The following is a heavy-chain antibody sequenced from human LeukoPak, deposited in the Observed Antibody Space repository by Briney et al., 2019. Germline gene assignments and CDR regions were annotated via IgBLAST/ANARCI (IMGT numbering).Heavy chain of an antibody. V-gene: IGHV4-34*01. CDR2: INHRGST. J-gene: IGHJ2*01. CDR3: ARGGYYYDSSGYSSYWYFDL. CDR1: GGSFSGYY. D-gene: IGHD3-22*01. Sequence: PSETLSLTCAVYGGSFSGYYWSWIRQPPGKGREWGGEINHRGSTNYNPSLKSRITISVDTSKNQFSLKLSSVTAADTAVYYCARGGYYYDSSGYSSYWYFDLWGRGTLVTVSS.